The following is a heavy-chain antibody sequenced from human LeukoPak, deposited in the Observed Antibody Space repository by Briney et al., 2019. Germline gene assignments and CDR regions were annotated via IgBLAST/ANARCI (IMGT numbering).Heavy chain of an antibody. Sequence: GGSLRLSCAASGFTFTTYTMTWVRQAPGKGLECVSTIDGRGGDIYYAGSVKGRFTISRDNAKNSLYLQMNSLRAEDTAVYYCARGRAYFDYWGQGTLVTVSS. CDR1: GFTFTTYT. CDR2: IDGRGGDI. J-gene: IGHJ4*02. V-gene: IGHV3-21*01. CDR3: ARGRAYFDY.